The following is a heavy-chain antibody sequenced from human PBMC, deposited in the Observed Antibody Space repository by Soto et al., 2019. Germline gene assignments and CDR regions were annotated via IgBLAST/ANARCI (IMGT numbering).Heavy chain of an antibody. CDR2: IKSKTDGGTT. Sequence: PGGSLRLSCAASGGTFINAWMSWVRQAPGKELEWVGRIKSKTDGGTTDYAAPVKGRFTISRDDSKNTLYLQMNSLKTEDTAVYYCTTDGGVPGAFDIWGQGTMVTVSS. CDR3: TTDGGVPGAFDI. D-gene: IGHD3-16*01. CDR1: GGTFINAW. V-gene: IGHV3-15*01. J-gene: IGHJ3*02.